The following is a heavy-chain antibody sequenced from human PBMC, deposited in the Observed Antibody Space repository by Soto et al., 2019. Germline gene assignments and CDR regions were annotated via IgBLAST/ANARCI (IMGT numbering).Heavy chain of an antibody. J-gene: IGHJ4*02. Sequence: QVHLVQSGAEVKKPGSSVKVSCKASGATFSTYAISWVRQVPGQGLEWMGGIMPIFGTPNYAQRFQGRVTITADESTSTAYMNLSSLTSEDTAVYYCASLAGYSISWGQGTLVTVSS. CDR2: IMPIFGTP. CDR1: GATFSTYA. D-gene: IGHD6-6*01. CDR3: ASLAGYSIS. V-gene: IGHV1-69*12.